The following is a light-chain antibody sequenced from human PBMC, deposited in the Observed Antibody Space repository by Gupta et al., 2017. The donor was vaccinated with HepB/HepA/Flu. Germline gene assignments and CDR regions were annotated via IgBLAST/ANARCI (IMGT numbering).Light chain of an antibody. CDR2: RNN. CDR3: ATWDDSLSGYV. Sequence: QSVLTQPPSASGTPGQRVTLSCSGSSSNIGSNYVYWYQQSPGTAPKLLIYRNNHRPSGVPDRFSGSKSGTSASLAISGLRSDDEADYYCATWDDSLSGYVFGNGTNVTVL. J-gene: IGLJ1*01. V-gene: IGLV1-47*01. CDR1: SSNIGSNY.